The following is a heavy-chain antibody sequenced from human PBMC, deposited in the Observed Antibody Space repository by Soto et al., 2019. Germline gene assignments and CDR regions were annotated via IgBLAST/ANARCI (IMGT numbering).Heavy chain of an antibody. D-gene: IGHD1-1*01. Sequence: QVQLVESGGGVVQPGRSLRLSCAASGFMFSNHGMHWVRQAPGKGLEWVAVIWSDGNNRYYPDSVKGRFTISRDNSKNTGYLQMNSLRAEDTAVYYCVRGDNWNDEASDYWGQGTLVTVSS. V-gene: IGHV3-33*01. CDR1: GFMFSNHG. CDR3: VRGDNWNDEASDY. J-gene: IGHJ4*02. CDR2: IWSDGNNR.